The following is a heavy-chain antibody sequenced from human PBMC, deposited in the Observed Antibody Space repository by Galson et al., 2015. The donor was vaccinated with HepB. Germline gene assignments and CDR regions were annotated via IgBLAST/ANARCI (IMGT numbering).Heavy chain of an antibody. CDR3: ARHRDGYNVGPLPPDY. Sequence: QSGAEVKKPGESLKISCKGSGYSFTSYWIGWVRQMPGKGLEWMGIIYPGDSDTRYSPSFQGQVTISADKSISTAYLQWSSLKASDTAMYYCARHRDGYNVGPLPPDYWGQGTLVTVSS. CDR2: IYPGDSDT. J-gene: IGHJ4*02. V-gene: IGHV5-51*01. D-gene: IGHD5-24*01. CDR1: GYSFTSYW.